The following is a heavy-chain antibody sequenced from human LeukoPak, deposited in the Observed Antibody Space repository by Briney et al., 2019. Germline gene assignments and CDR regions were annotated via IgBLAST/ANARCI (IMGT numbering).Heavy chain of an antibody. CDR3: TKDHEGYFDY. J-gene: IGHJ4*02. Sequence: ASVKVSCKASGCTFSSYAISWVRQAPGQGLEWMARIIPIFGTSDYAQKFQGRVTITTDESTSTAFMELSGLRSEDTAVYYCTKDHEGYFDYWGQGSLVTVSS. V-gene: IGHV1-69*05. CDR2: IIPIFGTS. CDR1: GCTFSSYA.